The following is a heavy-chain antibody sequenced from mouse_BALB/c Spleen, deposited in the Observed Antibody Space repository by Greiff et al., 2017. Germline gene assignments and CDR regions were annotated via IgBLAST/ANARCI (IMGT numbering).Heavy chain of an antibody. Sequence: EGMLVESGGGLVKPGGSLKLSCAASGFTFSDYYMYWVRQTPEKRLEWVATISDGGSYTYYPDSVKGRFTISRDNAKNNLYLQMSSLKSEDTAMYYCARDELWSLFAYWGQGTLVTVSA. J-gene: IGHJ3*01. D-gene: IGHD1-1*02. V-gene: IGHV5-4*02. CDR1: GFTFSDYY. CDR2: ISDGGSYT. CDR3: ARDELWSLFAY.